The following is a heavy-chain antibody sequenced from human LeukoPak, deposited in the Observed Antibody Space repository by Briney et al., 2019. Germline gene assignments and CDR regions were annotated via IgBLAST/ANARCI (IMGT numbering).Heavy chain of an antibody. J-gene: IGHJ2*01. CDR1: GFTFTNYW. V-gene: IGHV3-74*01. CDR3: AKGIGVVVIADYWYFDL. CDR2: INSDGITT. Sequence: GGSLRLSCAATGFTFTNYWMHWVRQAPGKGLVWVSRINSDGITTRYADSVKGRFTISRDNSKNTLYLQMNSLRAEDTAVYYCAKGIGVVVIADYWYFDLWGRGTLVTVSS. D-gene: IGHD2-21*01.